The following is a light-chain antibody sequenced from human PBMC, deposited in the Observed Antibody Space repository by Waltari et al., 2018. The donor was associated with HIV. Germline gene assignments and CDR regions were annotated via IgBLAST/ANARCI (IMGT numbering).Light chain of an antibody. V-gene: IGKV1-5*03. CDR2: KAS. Sequence: DIQMTQSPSTLSASVGDSVIITCRASQSISSWLAWYHQKPGKAPKLLIYKASTLKSGVASRFSGSGSGTEFTLTISSLQPDDFATYYCQQYNSYSRAFGQGTKVEI. J-gene: IGKJ1*01. CDR1: QSISSW. CDR3: QQYNSYSRA.